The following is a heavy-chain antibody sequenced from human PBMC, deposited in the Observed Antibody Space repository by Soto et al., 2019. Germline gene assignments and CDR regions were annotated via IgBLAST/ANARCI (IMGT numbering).Heavy chain of an antibody. D-gene: IGHD3-10*01. Sequence: QVQLQQWGAGLLKPSETLSLACAVYGGSFSGPNWSWIRQPPGKGLEWIGEINHSESTNYNPSLKSRVTISIDMSKNHYSLKVSSVTAADTAVYYCARGWGFGFDPWGQGILVTVSS. CDR3: ARGWGFGFDP. V-gene: IGHV4-34*01. CDR2: INHSEST. J-gene: IGHJ5*02. CDR1: GGSFSGPN.